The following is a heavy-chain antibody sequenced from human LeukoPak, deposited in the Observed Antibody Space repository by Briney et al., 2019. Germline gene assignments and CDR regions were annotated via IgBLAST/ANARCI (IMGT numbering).Heavy chain of an antibody. Sequence: PGGSLRLSCAASGFTFSSYTMRWVRQAPGKGLEWVSAISGSGGSTDYADSVKGRFTISRDNSKNTLYLQMNSLRAEDTAVYYCAKGMTTNPYVLNIWGQGTMVTVSS. CDR2: ISGSGGST. CDR1: GFTFSSYT. J-gene: IGHJ3*02. CDR3: AKGMTTNPYVLNI. D-gene: IGHD5-24*01. V-gene: IGHV3-23*01.